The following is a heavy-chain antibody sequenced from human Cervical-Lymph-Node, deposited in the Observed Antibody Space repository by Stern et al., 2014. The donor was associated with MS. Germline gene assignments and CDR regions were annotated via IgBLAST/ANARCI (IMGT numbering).Heavy chain of an antibody. CDR1: GYTFTTYD. V-gene: IGHV1-8*01. D-gene: IGHD6-13*01. CDR2: MNPDTGNP. CDR3: ARRYSYPYPTYYYYYSMDV. Sequence: VQLVESGAEVKKPGASVKVSCKASGYTFTTYDINWVRQATGQGLEWMGWMNPDTGNPGYAQKFRGRVIMTRNTSISTAYMELTSLRSDDTAVYYCARRYSYPYPTYYYYYSMDVWGQGTTVTVSS. J-gene: IGHJ6*02.